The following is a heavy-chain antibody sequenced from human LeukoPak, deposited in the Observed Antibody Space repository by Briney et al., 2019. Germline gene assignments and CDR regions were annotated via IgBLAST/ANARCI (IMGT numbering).Heavy chain of an antibody. CDR3: ARPRIIRPLLDY. D-gene: IGHD2-15*01. CDR2: INHSGST. CDR1: GGSFSGYY. V-gene: IGHV4-34*01. Sequence: SETLSLTCAVYGGSFSGYYWSWIRQSPGKGLEWIGEINHSGSTNYNPSLKSRVTISVDTSKNQFSLKLSSVTAADTAVYYCARPRIIRPLLDYWGQGTLVTASS. J-gene: IGHJ4*02.